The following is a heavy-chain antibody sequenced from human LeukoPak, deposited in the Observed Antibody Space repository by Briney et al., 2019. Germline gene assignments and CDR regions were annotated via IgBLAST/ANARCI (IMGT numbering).Heavy chain of an antibody. CDR3: AKDKGGGYGNDGFDI. J-gene: IGHJ3*02. V-gene: IGHV3-30*18. D-gene: IGHD3-16*01. CDR1: GFTFSSYG. Sequence: GRSLRLSCAASGFTFSSYGMHWVRQAPGKGLEWVAVISYDGGNQYYADSVKGRFTISRDNSKNTLYLQMNSLRAEDTAVYYCAKDKGGGYGNDGFDIWGRGTMVTVSS. CDR2: ISYDGGNQ.